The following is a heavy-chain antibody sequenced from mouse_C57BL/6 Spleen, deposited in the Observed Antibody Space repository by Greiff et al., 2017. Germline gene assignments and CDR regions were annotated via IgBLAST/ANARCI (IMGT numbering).Heavy chain of an antibody. CDR2: IRLKSDNYAT. CDR1: GFTFSNYW. J-gene: IGHJ3*01. D-gene: IGHD6-2*01. V-gene: IGHV6-3*01. CDR3: TGTSPWFAY. Sequence: EVKVEESGGGLVQPGGSMKLSCVASGFTFSNYWMNWVRQSPEKGLEWVAQIRLKSDNYATHYAESVQGRFTISRDDSKSSVYLQMNKVRAEDTGIYYCTGTSPWFAYWGQGTLVTVSA.